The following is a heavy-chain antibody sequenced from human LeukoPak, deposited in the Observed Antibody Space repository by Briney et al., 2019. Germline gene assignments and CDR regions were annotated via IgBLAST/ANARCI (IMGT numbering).Heavy chain of an antibody. J-gene: IGHJ6*03. CDR3: ARGLLRYFDWLWNYYYYYYMDV. D-gene: IGHD3-9*01. CDR1: GYTFTSYG. V-gene: IGHV1-18*01. CDR2: ISAYNGNT. Sequence: ASVKVSCKVSGYTFTSYGISWVRQAPGQGLEWMGWISAYNGNTNYAQKFQGRVTMTRNTSISTAYMELSSLRSEDTAVYYCARGLLRYFDWLWNYYYYYYMDVWGKGTTVTISS.